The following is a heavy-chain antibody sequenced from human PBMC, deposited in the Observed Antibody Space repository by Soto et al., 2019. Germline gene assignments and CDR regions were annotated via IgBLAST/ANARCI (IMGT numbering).Heavy chain of an antibody. Sequence: SETLSLTCTVSGGSISSYYWSWIRQPPGKGLEWIGYIYYSGSTNYNPSLKSRVTISVDTSKNQFSLKLSSVTAADTAVYYCARRYYYDSSGYSPWGQGTLVTVSS. V-gene: IGHV4-59*01. J-gene: IGHJ5*02. D-gene: IGHD3-22*01. CDR2: IYYSGST. CDR1: GGSISSYY. CDR3: ARRYYYDSSGYSP.